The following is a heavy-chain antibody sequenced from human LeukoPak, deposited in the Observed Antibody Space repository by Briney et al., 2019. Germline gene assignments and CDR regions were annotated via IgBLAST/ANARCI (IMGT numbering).Heavy chain of an antibody. CDR1: GYTFTSYG. CDR3: ARARPVDNMIVDSEGFDY. V-gene: IGHV1-18*01. Sequence: ASVKVSCKASGYTFTSYGISWVRQAPGQGLEWMGWNSAYNGNTNYAQKLQGRVTMTTDTSTSTAYMELRSLRSDDTAVYYCARARPVDNMIVDSEGFDYWGQGTLVTVSS. D-gene: IGHD3-22*01. J-gene: IGHJ4*02. CDR2: NSAYNGNT.